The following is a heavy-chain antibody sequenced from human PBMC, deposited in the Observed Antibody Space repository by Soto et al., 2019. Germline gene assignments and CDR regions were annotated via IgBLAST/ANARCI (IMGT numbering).Heavy chain of an antibody. Sequence: ESGPTLVTPTQTLTLTCTFSGFSLSASGVGVGWFRQPPGKALEWLAVIYWDDTKTYSPSLESRLTVTKDTSKNQVVLTMTNMDPVDTATYCCARKNSGTYALDYWGQGVLVTVSS. V-gene: IGHV2-5*02. D-gene: IGHD1-26*01. CDR1: GFSLSASGVG. CDR2: IYWDDTK. CDR3: ARKNSGTYALDY. J-gene: IGHJ4*02.